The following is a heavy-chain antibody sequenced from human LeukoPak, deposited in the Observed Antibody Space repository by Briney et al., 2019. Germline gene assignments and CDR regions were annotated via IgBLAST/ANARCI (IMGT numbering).Heavy chain of an antibody. CDR1: GFTFSNYA. V-gene: IGHV3-23*01. CDR3: AKKNILTGYAPFDY. J-gene: IGHJ4*02. Sequence: PGGSLRLSCAASGFTFSNYAMSWVRQAPGKGLEWVSSVSGSGGNTNYADSVKGRFTISRDNSKNTLSLQMNSLRADDTAIYYCAKKNILTGYAPFDYWGQGTLVTVSS. D-gene: IGHD3-9*01. CDR2: VSGSGGNT.